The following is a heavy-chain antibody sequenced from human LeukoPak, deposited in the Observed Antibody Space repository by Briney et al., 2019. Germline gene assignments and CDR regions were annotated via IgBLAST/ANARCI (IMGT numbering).Heavy chain of an antibody. Sequence: GGSLRLSCSASGFTFNIYAMHWVRQAPGEGLEYVSTITGNGGGTYYADSVKGRFTISRDNSKNTLYLQMSSLRVEDTAVYYCAGGGRLNVFVVYWGQGTLVTVSS. V-gene: IGHV3-64D*06. CDR2: ITGNGGGT. CDR3: AGGGRLNVFVVY. CDR1: GFTFNIYA. D-gene: IGHD3-10*02. J-gene: IGHJ4*02.